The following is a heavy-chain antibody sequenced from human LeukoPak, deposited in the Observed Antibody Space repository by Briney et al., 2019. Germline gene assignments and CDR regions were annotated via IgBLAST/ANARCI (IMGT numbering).Heavy chain of an antibody. Sequence: QAGGSLRLSCAASGFTFSSYAMSWVRQAPGKGLEWVSAISGSGGSTYYADSVKGRFTISRDNSKNTLYLQMNSLRAEDTAVYYCANAKRVVAAHDYWAREPWSPSPQ. V-gene: IGHV3-23*01. CDR3: ANAKRVVAAHDY. D-gene: IGHD2-15*01. CDR1: GFTFSSYA. CDR2: ISGSGGST. J-gene: IGHJ4*02.